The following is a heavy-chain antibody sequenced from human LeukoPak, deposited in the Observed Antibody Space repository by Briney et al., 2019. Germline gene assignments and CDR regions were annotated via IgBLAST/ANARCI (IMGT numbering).Heavy chain of an antibody. CDR3: ARIIHVDYTPLYYFDH. J-gene: IGHJ4*02. CDR2: IKRDGDEK. Sequence: LPGRSLRLSCAASGFTFSAYWMGWVRLTPGKGLEWVANIKRDGDEKYSVDSVKGRFTIFRDNAKNSLYLQMSSLKAEDTAVYYCARIIHVDYTPLYYFDHWGQGTLVTVSS. V-gene: IGHV3-7*01. CDR1: GFTFSAYW. D-gene: IGHD3-16*01.